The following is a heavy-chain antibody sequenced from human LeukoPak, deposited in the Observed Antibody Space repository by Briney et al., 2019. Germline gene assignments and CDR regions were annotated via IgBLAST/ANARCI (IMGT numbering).Heavy chain of an antibody. J-gene: IGHJ4*02. V-gene: IGHV2-5*02. CDR3: AHRLVGANPFDY. CDR2: IYWDDDK. Sequence: ESGPTLVKPTQTLTLTCTFSGFSLSTSGVGVGWVRQPPGKALEWLALIYWDDDKRYSPSLKSRLTITKDTSKNQVVLTMTNMDPVDTATYYCAHRLVGANPFDYWGQGTLVTVSS. CDR1: GFSLSTSGVG. D-gene: IGHD1-26*01.